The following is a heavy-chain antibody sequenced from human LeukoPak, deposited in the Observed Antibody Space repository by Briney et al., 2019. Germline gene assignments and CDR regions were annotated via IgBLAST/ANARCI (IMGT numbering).Heavy chain of an antibody. J-gene: IGHJ4*02. CDR3: ARAGDSSGYAYDYFEF. D-gene: IGHD3-22*01. CDR2: INPSGGST. V-gene: IGHV1-46*01. CDR1: GYTFTSYY. Sequence: GASVKVSCKASGYTFTSYYMHWVRQAPGQGLEWMGIINPSGGSTSYAQKFQGRVTMTRDTSTSTVYMELSSLRSEDTAVYYCARAGDSSGYAYDYFEFWGQGTLVTVSS.